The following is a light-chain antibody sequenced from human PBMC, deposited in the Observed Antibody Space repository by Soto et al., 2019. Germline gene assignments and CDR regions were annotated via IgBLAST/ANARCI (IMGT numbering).Light chain of an antibody. CDR2: GAS. Sequence: EIVLRQSRATLSLSPGVCVSLSRRASQTVRNNYLAWYQHNPGQAPRLLIYGASNRATGIPDRFSGSGSGTDFTLTISRLEPDDFAVYYRQQYGSSGTFGKGTKVDIK. J-gene: IGKJ1*01. CDR3: QQYGSSGT. CDR1: QTVRNNY. V-gene: IGKV3-20*01.